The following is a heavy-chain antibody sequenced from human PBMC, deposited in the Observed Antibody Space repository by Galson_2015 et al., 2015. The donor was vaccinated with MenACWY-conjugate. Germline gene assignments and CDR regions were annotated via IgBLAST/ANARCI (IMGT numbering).Heavy chain of an antibody. CDR1: GGSFSGYY. J-gene: IGHJ4*02. V-gene: IGHV4-34*01. CDR3: ARYTAYYYGSGSPAFFDY. D-gene: IGHD3-10*01. CDR2: INHSGST. Sequence: TLSLTCAVYGGSFSGYYWSWIRQPPGKGLEWIGEINHSGSTNYNPSLKSRLTISVDTSKKQFSLKLSSVTAADTALYYCARYTAYYYGSGSPAFFDYWGQGTLVTVSS.